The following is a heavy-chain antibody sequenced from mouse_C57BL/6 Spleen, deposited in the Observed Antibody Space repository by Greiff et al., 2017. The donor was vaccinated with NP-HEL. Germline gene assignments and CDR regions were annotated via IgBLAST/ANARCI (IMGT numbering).Heavy chain of an antibody. CDR3: VREGGDQIYYDYLFAY. CDR2: IRSKSSNYAT. J-gene: IGHJ3*01. V-gene: IGHV10-3*01. Sequence: EVKVVESGGGLVQPKGSLKLSCAASGFTFNTYAMHWVRQAPGKGLEWVARIRSKSSNYATYYADSVKDRFTISRDDSQSMLYLQMNNLKTEDTAMYYCVREGGDQIYYDYLFAYWGQGTLVTVSA. CDR1: GFTFNTYA. D-gene: IGHD2-4*01.